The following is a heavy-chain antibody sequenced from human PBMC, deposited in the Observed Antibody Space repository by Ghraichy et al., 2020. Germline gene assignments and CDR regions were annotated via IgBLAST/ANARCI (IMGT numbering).Heavy chain of an antibody. D-gene: IGHD2-2*02. CDR2: ISSNGGST. Sequence: GGSLRLSCSASGFTFSSYAMHWVRQAPGKGLEYVSAISSNGGSTYYADSVKGRFTISRDNSKNTLYLQMSSLRAEDTAVYYCVKDHSFGLVVPAAIPEVFDYWGQGTLVTVSS. J-gene: IGHJ4*02. V-gene: IGHV3-64D*06. CDR3: VKDHSFGLVVPAAIPEVFDY. CDR1: GFTFSSYA.